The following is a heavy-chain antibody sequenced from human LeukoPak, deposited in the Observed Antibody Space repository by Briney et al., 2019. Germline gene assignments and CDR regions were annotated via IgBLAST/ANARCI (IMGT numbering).Heavy chain of an antibody. CDR2: ISGSGGST. CDR3: AKDPYYYDSGSPYYFDY. CDR1: GFTFSSYA. V-gene: IGHV3-23*01. J-gene: IGHJ4*02. Sequence: PGGSLRLSCAASGFTFSSYAMSWVRQAPGKGLEWVSAISGSGGSTYYADSVKGRFTISRDNSKNTLYLQMNSLRAEDTAVYYCAKDPYYYDSGSPYYFDYWGQGTLVTVSS. D-gene: IGHD3-22*01.